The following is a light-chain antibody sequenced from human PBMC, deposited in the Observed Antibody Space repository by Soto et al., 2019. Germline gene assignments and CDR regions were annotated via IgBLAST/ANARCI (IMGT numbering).Light chain of an antibody. CDR1: SNDVGHSSF. CDR2: EVS. J-gene: IGLJ1*01. V-gene: IGLV2-8*01. CDR3: NAQADNGKHV. Sequence: QSALTQPPYASGSPGQSVTISCTGNSNDVGHSSFISWYQQHPGKGPKLIIYEVSKRPSGVPDRFSGSKSGNTASLSVSGLQDEDEADYFCNAQADNGKHVFGTGTKLTVL.